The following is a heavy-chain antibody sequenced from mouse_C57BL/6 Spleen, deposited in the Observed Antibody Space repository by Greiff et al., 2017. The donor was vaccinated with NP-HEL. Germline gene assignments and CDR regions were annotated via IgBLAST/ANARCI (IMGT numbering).Heavy chain of an antibody. J-gene: IGHJ1*03. V-gene: IGHV5-12*01. CDR2: ISNGGGST. Sequence: EVQLVESGGGLVQPGGSLKLSCAASGFTFSDYYMYWVRQTPEKRLEWVAYISNGGGSTYYPDTVKGRFTISRDNAKNTLYLQMSRLKSEDTAMYYCARVWDVGYFDVWGTGTTVTVSS. D-gene: IGHD4-1*01. CDR3: ARVWDVGYFDV. CDR1: GFTFSDYY.